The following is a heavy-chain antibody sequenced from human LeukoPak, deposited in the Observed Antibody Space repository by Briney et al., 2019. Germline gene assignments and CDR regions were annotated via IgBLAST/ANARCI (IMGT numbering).Heavy chain of an antibody. CDR2: ISSSGSTI. CDR1: GFTFSSYE. V-gene: IGHV3-48*03. CDR3: AKDGAWLRFDD. J-gene: IGHJ4*02. D-gene: IGHD5-12*01. Sequence: GGSLRLSCAASGFTFSSYEMNWVRQAPGKGLEWVSYISSSGSTIYYADSVRGRFTISRDDSKNTLYLQMKNVRAEDTAVYYCAKDGAWLRFDDWGQGILVTVSS.